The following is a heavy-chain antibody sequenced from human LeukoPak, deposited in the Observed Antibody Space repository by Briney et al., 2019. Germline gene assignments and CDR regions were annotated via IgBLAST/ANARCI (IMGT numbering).Heavy chain of an antibody. CDR2: INWNGGST. J-gene: IGHJ6*03. CDR3: ARETGGYSYGLVHYYMDV. Sequence: TGGSLRLSCAASGFTFDDYGMSWVRQAPGKGLEWVSGINWNGGSTGYADSVKGRFTISRDNAKNSLYLQMNSLRAEDTALYYCARETGGYSYGLVHYYMDVWGKGTTVTVSS. CDR1: GFTFDDYG. D-gene: IGHD5-18*01. V-gene: IGHV3-20*04.